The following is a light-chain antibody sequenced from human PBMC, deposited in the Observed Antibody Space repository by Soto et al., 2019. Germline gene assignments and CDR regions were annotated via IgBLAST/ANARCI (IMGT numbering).Light chain of an antibody. CDR1: QSVSSY. Sequence: EIVLTQSPVTLSLSPEERATLSCRASQSVSSYLAWYQQKPGQAPRLLIYDASIRATGIPARFSGSGSGTDSTLTISSLEPEDFAVYYCQQRSNWPSTFGGGTKVEIK. CDR3: QQRSNWPST. V-gene: IGKV3-11*01. CDR2: DAS. J-gene: IGKJ4*01.